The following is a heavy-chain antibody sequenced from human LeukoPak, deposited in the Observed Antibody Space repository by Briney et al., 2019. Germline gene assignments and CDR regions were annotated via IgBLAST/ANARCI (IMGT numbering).Heavy chain of an antibody. Sequence: PSETLSLTCAVYGVSFSGYYWSWIRQPPGKGLEWIGEINHSGSTNYNPSLKSRVTISVDTSKNQFSLRLSSVTAADTAVYYCARGLRDIVLMVYAIPAFDIWSQGTMVTVSS. D-gene: IGHD2-8*01. V-gene: IGHV4-34*01. J-gene: IGHJ3*02. CDR1: GVSFSGYY. CDR2: INHSGST. CDR3: ARGLRDIVLMVYAIPAFDI.